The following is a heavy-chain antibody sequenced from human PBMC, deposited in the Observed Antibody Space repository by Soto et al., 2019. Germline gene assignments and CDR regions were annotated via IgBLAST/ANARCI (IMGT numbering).Heavy chain of an antibody. CDR2: IYYSGST. J-gene: IGHJ4*02. CDR1: GGSISSYY. CDR3: ARDHRSDYEWTYFDY. D-gene: IGHD5-12*01. V-gene: IGHV4-59*01. Sequence: SETLSLTCTVSGGSISSYYWSWIRQPPGKGLEWIGYIYYSGSTNYNPSLKSRVTISVDTSKNQFSLKLSSVTAADTAVYYCARDHRSDYEWTYFDYWGQGTLVTVSS.